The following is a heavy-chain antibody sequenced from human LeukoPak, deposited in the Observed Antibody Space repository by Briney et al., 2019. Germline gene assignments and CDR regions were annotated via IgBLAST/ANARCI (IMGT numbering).Heavy chain of an antibody. Sequence: PGRSLRLSCAASGFTFSSYAMHWVRQAPGKGLEWVAVISYDGSNKYYADSVKSRFTISRDNSKNTLYLQMNSLRAEDTAVYYCARDAGDFWSGYYSVGYYFDYWGQGTLVTVSS. CDR2: ISYDGSNK. D-gene: IGHD3-3*01. CDR3: ARDAGDFWSGYYSVGYYFDY. J-gene: IGHJ4*02. V-gene: IGHV3-30-3*01. CDR1: GFTFSSYA.